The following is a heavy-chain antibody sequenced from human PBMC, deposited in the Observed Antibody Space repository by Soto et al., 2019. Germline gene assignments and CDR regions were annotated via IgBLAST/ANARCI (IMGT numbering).Heavy chain of an antibody. V-gene: IGHV3-21*02. Sequence: EVELVESGGGLVKPGGSLRLSCAASGFTFNSYSVNWVRQAPGKGLEWVASISSGSVYIDLADSVKGRVTISRDDVTNSVSLQMDSLRVEDTGRYYCARYDAFKAFDLWGQGTMVTVSS. CDR1: GFTFNSYS. CDR2: ISSGSVYI. J-gene: IGHJ3*01. CDR3: ARYDAFKAFDL. D-gene: IGHD1-1*01.